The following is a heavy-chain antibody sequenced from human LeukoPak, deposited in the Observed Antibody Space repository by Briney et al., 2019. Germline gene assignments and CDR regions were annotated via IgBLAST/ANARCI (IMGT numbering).Heavy chain of an antibody. V-gene: IGHV5-51*01. CDR3: ARHLVVGSWVDY. CDR2: IYPGDSDT. D-gene: IGHD6-13*01. Sequence: GESLKISCKGSGYSFTTYRIGWVRQMPGKGLEWMGIIYPGDSDTTYSPSFQGQVIMSVDKSISTAYLQWSSLKASDTAMYYCARHLVVGSWVDYWGQGTLVTVSS. CDR1: GYSFTTYR. J-gene: IGHJ4*02.